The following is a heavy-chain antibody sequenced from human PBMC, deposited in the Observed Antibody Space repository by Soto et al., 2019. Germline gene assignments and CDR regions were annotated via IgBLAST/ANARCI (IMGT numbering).Heavy chain of an antibody. D-gene: IGHD1-26*01. V-gene: IGHV3-30-3*01. Sequence: GGSLRLSCAASGFTFISYAMHWVRQAPGKGLEWVAVISYDGSNKYYADSVKGRFTISRDNSKNTLYLQMNSLRAEDTAVYYCARGWELPDYYYYGMDVWGQGTTVTVSS. CDR2: ISYDGSNK. CDR3: ARGWELPDYYYYGMDV. J-gene: IGHJ6*02. CDR1: GFTFISYA.